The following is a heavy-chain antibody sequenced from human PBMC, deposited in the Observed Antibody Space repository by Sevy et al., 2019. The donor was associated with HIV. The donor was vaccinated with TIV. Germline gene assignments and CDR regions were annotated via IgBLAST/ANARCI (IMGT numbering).Heavy chain of an antibody. Sequence: GGSLRLSCGASGSSFSSYSMNWVRQAPGKGLEWVSYITRSDSARDYADSVKGRFIISRDNAKNSLFLQMNSLRVEDTAVYYCVRTVSGSYRYDDYWGQGTLVTVSS. J-gene: IGHJ4*02. CDR2: ITRSDSAR. D-gene: IGHD3-16*02. CDR1: GSSFSSYS. CDR3: VRTVSGSYRYDDY. V-gene: IGHV3-48*01.